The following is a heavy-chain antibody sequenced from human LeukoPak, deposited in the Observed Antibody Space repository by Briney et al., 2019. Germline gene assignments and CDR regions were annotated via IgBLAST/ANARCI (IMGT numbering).Heavy chain of an antibody. V-gene: IGHV3-30*03. CDR2: ISYDGSNK. J-gene: IGHJ3*02. Sequence: PGMSLRLSCAASGFTFSSYGMHWVRQAPGKGLEWVAVISYDGSNKYYADSVKGRFTISRDNSKNTLYLQMNSLRAEDTAVYYCARALSVGGASDMWGKGTLVSVST. D-gene: IGHD2-2*01. CDR1: GFTFSSYG. CDR3: ARALSVGGASDM.